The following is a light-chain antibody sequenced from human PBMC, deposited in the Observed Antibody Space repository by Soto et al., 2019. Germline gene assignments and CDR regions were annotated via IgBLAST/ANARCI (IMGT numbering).Light chain of an antibody. CDR2: DAS. J-gene: IGKJ2*01. CDR3: QQYGSSPYT. V-gene: IGKV3D-20*01. CDR1: QNVRDKF. Sequence: ENVLTQSPATLSLSPGERATLSCGASQNVRDKFLAWYQQKPGLAPRLIIYDASSRATGIPDRFSGSGSGTDFTLTISRLEPEDFAVYYCQQYGSSPYTFGHGTKLEIK.